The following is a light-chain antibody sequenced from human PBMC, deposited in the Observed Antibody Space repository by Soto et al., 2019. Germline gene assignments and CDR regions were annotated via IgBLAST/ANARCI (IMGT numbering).Light chain of an antibody. J-gene: IGKJ3*01. CDR1: QSFSSPY. V-gene: IGKV3-20*01. CDR3: QQYEDSPFT. Sequence: EIVLTQSPGTLSLSPGERATLSCRASQSFSSPYLAWYQQKPGQAPRLLIYGAATRATGVPDRFSGSGFGTDFTLSISSLGPEDFAVYYCQQYEDSPFTFGPGTKVDIK. CDR2: GAA.